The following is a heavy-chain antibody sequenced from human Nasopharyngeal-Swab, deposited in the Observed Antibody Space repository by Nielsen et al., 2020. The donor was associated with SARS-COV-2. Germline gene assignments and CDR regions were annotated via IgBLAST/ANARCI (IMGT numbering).Heavy chain of an antibody. CDR3: ARRAFGYCSGGSCQNAFDI. Sequence: SETLSLTCTGSGGSISSYYWSWIRQPPGKGLEWIGYIYYSGSTNYNPSLKSRVTISVDTSKNQFSLKLSSVTAADTAVYYCARRAFGYCSGGSCQNAFDIWGQGTMVTVSS. CDR1: GGSISSYY. D-gene: IGHD2-15*01. CDR2: IYYSGST. J-gene: IGHJ3*02. V-gene: IGHV4-59*01.